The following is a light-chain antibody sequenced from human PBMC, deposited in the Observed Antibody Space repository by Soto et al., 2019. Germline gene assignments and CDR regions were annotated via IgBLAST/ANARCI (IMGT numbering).Light chain of an antibody. V-gene: IGKV3-11*01. CDR2: DAS. CDR3: QQYLITPWT. CDR1: QSVSSS. Sequence: EIVLTQSPATLSLSPGERATLSCRASQSVSSSLSWYQQKFGQAPRLLIYDASNRATGTPARFSGSGSGTDFTLTIGRLEPEDFAVYYCQQYLITPWTFGQGTKVEIK. J-gene: IGKJ1*01.